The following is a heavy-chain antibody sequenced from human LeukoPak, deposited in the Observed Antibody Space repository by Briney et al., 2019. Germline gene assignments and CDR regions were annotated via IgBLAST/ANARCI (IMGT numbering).Heavy chain of an antibody. CDR1: GGSISSGSYY. D-gene: IGHD3-3*01. Sequence: PSETLSLTCTVSGGSISSGSYYWSWIRQPAGKGLEWIGRIYTSGSTNYNPSLKSRVTISVDTSKNQFSLKLSSVTAADTAVYYCARAFGRGAFDIWGQGTMVTVSS. V-gene: IGHV4-61*02. CDR3: ARAFGRGAFDI. CDR2: IYTSGST. J-gene: IGHJ3*02.